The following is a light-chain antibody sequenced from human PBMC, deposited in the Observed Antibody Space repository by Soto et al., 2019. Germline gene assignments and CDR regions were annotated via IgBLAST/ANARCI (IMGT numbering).Light chain of an antibody. CDR1: QSVGSTY. CDR3: QQYGSSPPPWT. J-gene: IGKJ1*01. CDR2: GAS. Sequence: EIVLTQSPGTLSLSPGERATLSCRASQSVGSTYLVWYQQKPGQAPRLLIYGASTRATGIPDRFSCSGSGTDFTLTISRLEPEDFAVYYCQQYGSSPPPWTFGQGTKVEIK. V-gene: IGKV3-20*01.